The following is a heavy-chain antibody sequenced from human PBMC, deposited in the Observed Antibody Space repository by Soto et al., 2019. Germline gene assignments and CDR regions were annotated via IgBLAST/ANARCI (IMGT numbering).Heavy chain of an antibody. CDR2: IYHSGST. CDR3: ARAGGLGAVAVDY. V-gene: IGHV4-30-2*01. J-gene: IGHJ4*02. D-gene: IGHD6-19*01. CDR1: GGSISSGGYS. Sequence: QLQLQESGSGLVKPSQTLSLTCAVSGGSISSGGYSWSWIRQPPGKGLEWIGYIYHSGSTYYNPSLKSRVTLPVDRSKHQFSLTLSSVTAADTAVYYCARAGGLGAVAVDYWGQGTLVTVSS.